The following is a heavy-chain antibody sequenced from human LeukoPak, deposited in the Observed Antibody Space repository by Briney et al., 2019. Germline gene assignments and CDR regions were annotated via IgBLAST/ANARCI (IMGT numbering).Heavy chain of an antibody. CDR3: ARHPYGRNSYSDY. D-gene: IGHD4-23*01. CDR1: GDSISTYY. Sequence: SETLSLTCTVSGDSISTYYWSWIRQPPGKGLEWIGYMYSSGSTSYNPSLKSRGSMSVDTSMNQFSLRLSSVTAADTVVYYCARHPYGRNSYSDYWGQGTLVTVSS. J-gene: IGHJ4*02. V-gene: IGHV4-59*01. CDR2: MYSSGST.